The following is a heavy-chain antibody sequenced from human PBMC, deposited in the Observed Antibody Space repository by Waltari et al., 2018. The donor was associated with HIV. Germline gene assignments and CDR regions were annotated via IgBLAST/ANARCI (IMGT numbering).Heavy chain of an antibody. CDR2: IRSKSYGETT. J-gene: IGHJ4*02. CDR1: GFSFGDYA. V-gene: IGHV3-49*04. Sequence: EVQLVESGGGLVQPGRSLRLSCTGSGFSFGDYAFSWARQAPGKGLEWVGFIRSKSYGETTQYAASVKGRFTISRDDSKNIAYLQMISLRIEDTAVYYCARAPTGSMYFDHWGQGSLITVSA. D-gene: IGHD2-8*01. CDR3: ARAPTGSMYFDH.